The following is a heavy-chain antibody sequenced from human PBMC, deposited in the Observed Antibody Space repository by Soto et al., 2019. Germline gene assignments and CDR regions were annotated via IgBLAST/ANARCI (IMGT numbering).Heavy chain of an antibody. D-gene: IGHD3-10*01. CDR1: GGSISSYY. CDR3: ARDYLVRGVMRWFDP. J-gene: IGHJ5*02. Sequence: SETLSLTCTVSGGSISSYYWSWIRQPPGKGLEWIGEIYHSGSTNYNPSLKSRVTISVDKSKNQFSLKLSSVTAADTAVYYCARDYLVRGVMRWFDPWGQGTLVTVSS. V-gene: IGHV4-59*12. CDR2: IYHSGST.